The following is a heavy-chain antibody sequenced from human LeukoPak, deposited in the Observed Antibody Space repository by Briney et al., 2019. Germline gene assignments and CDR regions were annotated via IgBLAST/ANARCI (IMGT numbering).Heavy chain of an antibody. CDR2: IYYSGST. Sequence: PSETLSLTSTVSGVSISSYYWSWIRQPPGKGLEWIGYIYYSGSTNYNPSLKSRVTISVDTSKNQFSLKLSSVTAADTAVYYCARRYCRGGTCYGDYWGQGTLVTVSS. V-gene: IGHV4-59*08. CDR3: ARRYCRGGTCYGDY. J-gene: IGHJ4*02. D-gene: IGHD2-15*01. CDR1: GVSISSYY.